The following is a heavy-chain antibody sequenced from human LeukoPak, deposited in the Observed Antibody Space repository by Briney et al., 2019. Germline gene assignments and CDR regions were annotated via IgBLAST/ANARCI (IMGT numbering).Heavy chain of an antibody. D-gene: IGHD6-13*01. Sequence: ASVKVSCKASGYTFTSYIIRWVRQAPGQGLEWMGWINAYNGNTDYAQRVQGRVTMTTDTSTSTAYMELRSLRSNYTAVYYCARDRHIAAAVYYYYMDVWGKGTPVTVSS. V-gene: IGHV1-18*01. J-gene: IGHJ6*03. CDR1: GYTFTSYI. CDR2: INAYNGNT. CDR3: ARDRHIAAAVYYYYMDV.